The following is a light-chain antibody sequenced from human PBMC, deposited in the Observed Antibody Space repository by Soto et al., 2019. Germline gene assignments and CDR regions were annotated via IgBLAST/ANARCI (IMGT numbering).Light chain of an antibody. CDR3: QQGYSIHALT. Sequence: DIVMTQSPLSLPVTPGEPASISCRSSQGLLHSNGNNYLDWYLQKPGQSPQLLIYLGSTRASGVPDRFSGSGSETEFTLTITYLQPEDFATYYCQQGYSIHALTFGGGTKVDIK. J-gene: IGKJ4*01. CDR2: LGS. CDR1: QGLLHSNGNNY. V-gene: IGKV2-28*01.